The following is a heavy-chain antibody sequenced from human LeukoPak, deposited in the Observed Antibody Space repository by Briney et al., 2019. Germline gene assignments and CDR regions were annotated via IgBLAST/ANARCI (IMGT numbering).Heavy chain of an antibody. CDR2: IYTSGST. V-gene: IGHV4-4*07. Sequence: SETLSLTCTVSGGSISSYYWSWIRQPAGKGLEWTGRIYTSGSTNYNPSLKSRVTMSVDTSKNQFSLKLSSVTAADTAVYYCARVSHVVFAFDIWGQGTVVTVSS. CDR3: ARVSHVVFAFDI. J-gene: IGHJ3*02. D-gene: IGHD2-8*02. CDR1: GGSISSYY.